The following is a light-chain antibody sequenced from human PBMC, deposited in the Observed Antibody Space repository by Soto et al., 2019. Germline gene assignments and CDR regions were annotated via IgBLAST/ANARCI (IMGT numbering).Light chain of an antibody. CDR1: RSNIGTYA. J-gene: IGLJ2*01. CDR2: RNH. V-gene: IGLV1-44*01. Sequence: QSVLTQSPSASVTPGQRVTISCSGSRSNIGTYAVNWYQQLPGAAPTLLIFRNHQRPSGVPDRFSGSKSGTSASLAISGPQSEDEADYYCVAWDDSLRAVVFGGGTKVTVL. CDR3: VAWDDSLRAVV.